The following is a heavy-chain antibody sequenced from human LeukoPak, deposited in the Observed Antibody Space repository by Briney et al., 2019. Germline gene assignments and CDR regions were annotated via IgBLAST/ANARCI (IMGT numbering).Heavy chain of an antibody. CDR1: GYTFTGYY. Sequence: ASVKVSCKASGYTFTGYYMHWVRQAPGQGLEWMGWINPNSGGTNYAQKFQGRVTMTRDTSISTAYMELSRLRSDDTAVYCCARGRDRIAARQWGIDYWGQGTLVTVSS. V-gene: IGHV1-2*02. J-gene: IGHJ4*02. D-gene: IGHD6-6*01. CDR3: ARGRDRIAARQWGIDY. CDR2: INPNSGGT.